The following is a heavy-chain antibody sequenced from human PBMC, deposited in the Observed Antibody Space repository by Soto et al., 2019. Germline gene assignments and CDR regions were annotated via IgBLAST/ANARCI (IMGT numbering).Heavy chain of an antibody. J-gene: IGHJ4*02. CDR3: ARPSGSYGDYAWSLKY. CDR2: ISAYSGDT. CDR1: GYPFTGYS. D-gene: IGHD4-17*01. V-gene: IGHV1-18*01. Sequence: QIPLVQSGAEVKKPGASVKVSCKASGYPFTGYSVGWVRQAPGQGPEWMGWISAYSGDTYYAQRFQDRLTMTTDAFTSTACMDLRSLRSDDTAVYYCARPSGSYGDYAWSLKYWGQGTLVTVSS.